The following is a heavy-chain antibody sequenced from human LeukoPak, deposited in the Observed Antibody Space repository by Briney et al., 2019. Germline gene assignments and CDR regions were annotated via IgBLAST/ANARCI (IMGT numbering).Heavy chain of an antibody. D-gene: IGHD3-3*01. CDR1: GGSISSYY. J-gene: IGHJ4*02. CDR2: IYYSGST. CDR3: ARGHRVRRFLEWLWYFDY. Sequence: PSETLSLTCTVSGGSISSYYWSWIRQPPGKGLEWIGYIYYSGSTNYNPSLKSRVTISVDTSKNQFSLKLSSVTAADTAEYYCARGHRVRRFLEWLWYFDYWGQGTLVTVSS. V-gene: IGHV4-59*01.